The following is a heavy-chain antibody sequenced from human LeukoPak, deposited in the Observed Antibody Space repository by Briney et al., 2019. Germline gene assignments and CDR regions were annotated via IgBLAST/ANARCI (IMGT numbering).Heavy chain of an antibody. CDR1: GYTFTSYY. D-gene: IGHD3-3*01. CDR3: ARSENYDFWSGYHSYFDY. V-gene: IGHV1-46*01. J-gene: IGHJ4*02. CDR2: INPSGGST. Sequence: ASVKVSCKASGYTFTSYYMHWVRQAPGQGLEWMGIINPSGGSTSYAQKFQGRVTITADKSTSTAYMELSSLRSEDTAVYYCARSENYDFWSGYHSYFDYWGQGTLVTVSS.